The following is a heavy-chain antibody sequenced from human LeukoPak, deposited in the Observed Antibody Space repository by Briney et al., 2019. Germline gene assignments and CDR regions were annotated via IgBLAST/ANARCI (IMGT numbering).Heavy chain of an antibody. CDR1: GYTFTGYY. V-gene: IGHV1-2*02. D-gene: IGHD3-22*01. J-gene: IGHJ3*02. CDR3: ARKPVTMIVVVVNDAFDI. CDR2: INPNSGGT. Sequence: ASVKASCKASGYTFTGYYMHWVRQAPGQGLEWMGWINPNSGGTNYAQKFQGRVTTPRDTSISTAYMELSRLRSDDTAVYYCARKPVTMIVVVVNDAFDIWGQGTMVAVSS.